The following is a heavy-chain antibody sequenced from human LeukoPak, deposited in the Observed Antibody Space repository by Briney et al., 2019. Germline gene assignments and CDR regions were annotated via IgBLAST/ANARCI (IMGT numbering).Heavy chain of an antibody. Sequence: GGSLRLSCAASGFTFSSYWMSWVRQAPGKGLEWVANIRQDGSEKYYVDSVKGRFTISRDNAKNSLYLQMNSLRVEDTAVYYCARLAYYGSGSYYISAFDYWGQGTLVTVSS. D-gene: IGHD3-10*01. CDR2: IRQDGSEK. V-gene: IGHV3-7*01. J-gene: IGHJ4*02. CDR3: ARLAYYGSGSYYISAFDY. CDR1: GFTFSSYW.